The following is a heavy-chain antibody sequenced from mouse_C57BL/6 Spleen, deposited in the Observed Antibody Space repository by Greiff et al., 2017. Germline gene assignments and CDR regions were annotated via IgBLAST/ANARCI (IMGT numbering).Heavy chain of an antibody. CDR2: IHPNSGST. Sequence: QVQLQQPGAELVKPGASVKLSCKASGYTFTSYWMHWVKQRPGQGLEWIGMIHPNSGSTNYNEKFKSKATLTVDKCSSTAYMQLTGLTSEDSAVYYCARSDLSAGTPWLAYWGQGTLVTVSA. CDR1: GYTFTSYW. V-gene: IGHV1-64*01. D-gene: IGHD4-1*01. CDR3: ARSDLSAGTPWLAY. J-gene: IGHJ3*01.